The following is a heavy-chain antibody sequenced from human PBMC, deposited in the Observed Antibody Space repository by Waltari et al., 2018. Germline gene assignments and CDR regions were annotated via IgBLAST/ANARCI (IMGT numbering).Heavy chain of an antibody. CDR2: IRYDGSNK. CDR1: GFTFSSYG. D-gene: IGHD3-3*01. V-gene: IGHV3-30*02. J-gene: IGHJ4*02. Sequence: QVQLVESGGGVVQPGGSLRLSCAASGFTFSSYGMHWVRQAPGKGLGWVAFIRYDGSNKYYADSVKGRFTISRDNSKNTLYLQMNSLRAEDTAVYYCAKEDFWSGVDYWGQGTLVTVSS. CDR3: AKEDFWSGVDY.